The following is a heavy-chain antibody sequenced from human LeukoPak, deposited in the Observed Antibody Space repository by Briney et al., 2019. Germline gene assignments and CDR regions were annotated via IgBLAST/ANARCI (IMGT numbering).Heavy chain of an antibody. CDR1: GGSISSYY. J-gene: IGHJ4*02. Sequence: SETLSLTCIVSGGSISSYYWSWIRQTPGKGPEWIGYIYYSGRTNYNPSLKSRVTISVDTSKNQFSLKLSSVTAADTAVYYCARRGSRSWHFDYWGQGTLVTVSS. CDR3: ARRGSRSWHFDY. V-gene: IGHV4-59*08. D-gene: IGHD6-13*01. CDR2: IYYSGRT.